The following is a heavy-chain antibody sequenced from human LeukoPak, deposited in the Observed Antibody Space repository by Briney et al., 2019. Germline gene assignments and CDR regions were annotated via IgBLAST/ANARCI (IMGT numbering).Heavy chain of an antibody. Sequence: SETLSLTCSVSDGSINSYYWNWIRRPPGKGLEWIGYIYYNGNTNYSPSLKSRVTMSVDTSKNLFSLKVSSVTAADTAVYYCARGRGNYYGMDVWGQGTTVTVSS. J-gene: IGHJ6*02. CDR3: ARGRGNYYGMDV. CDR2: IYYNGNT. V-gene: IGHV4-59*01. CDR1: DGSINSYY.